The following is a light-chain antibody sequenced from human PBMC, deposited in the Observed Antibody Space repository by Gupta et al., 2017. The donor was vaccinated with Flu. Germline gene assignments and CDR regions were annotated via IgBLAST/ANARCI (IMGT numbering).Light chain of an antibody. CDR2: SNN. J-gene: IGLJ2*01. V-gene: IGLV1-44*01. Sequence: QSVLTQPPSASGTPGQRVALSCSRSSSNIGSNTVNWFQQVPGMAPRLLIYSNNQRPSGVPDRFSGSKSGTSASLAISGLESEDGVDYYCAAWDDSLNAWILGGGTKLTVL. CDR3: AAWDDSLNAWI. CDR1: SSNIGSNT.